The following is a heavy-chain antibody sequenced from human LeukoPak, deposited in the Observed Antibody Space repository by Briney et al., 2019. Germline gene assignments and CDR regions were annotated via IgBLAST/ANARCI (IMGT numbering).Heavy chain of an antibody. Sequence: PGGSLRLSCAASGFTFSNYGMHWVRQAPGKGLEWVAFIQYDGSNKYYADSVKGRFTISRDNSKNTLYLQMNSLRAEDTALYYCANRYCSGGSCHRDYWGQGTLVTVSP. CDR1: GFTFSNYG. CDR3: ANRYCSGGSCHRDY. D-gene: IGHD2-15*01. V-gene: IGHV3-30*02. J-gene: IGHJ4*02. CDR2: IQYDGSNK.